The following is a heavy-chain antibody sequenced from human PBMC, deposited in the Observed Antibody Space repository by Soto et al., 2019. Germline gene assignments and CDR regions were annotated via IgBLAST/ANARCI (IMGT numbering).Heavy chain of an antibody. CDR1: GFTFRYYT. V-gene: IGHV3-74*01. CDR2: ITSDGSST. J-gene: IGHJ3*02. CDR3: ARASRGAFDI. D-gene: IGHD6-6*01. Sequence: GGSLRLSCAASGFTFRYYTMNWVRQAPGKGPVWVSRITSDGSSTSYADSVKGRFTISRDNAKNTLYVQMNSLGAEDTAVYFCARASRGAFDIWGQGTMVTVSS.